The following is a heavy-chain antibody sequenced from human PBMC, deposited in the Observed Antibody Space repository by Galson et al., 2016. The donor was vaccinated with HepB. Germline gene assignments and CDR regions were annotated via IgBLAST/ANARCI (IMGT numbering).Heavy chain of an antibody. V-gene: IGHV6-1*01. D-gene: IGHD1-26*01. CDR2: TYYRSKWYN. CDR1: GDSVSTNSAA. CDR3: ARGVAPWALGSLGFHMDV. Sequence: CAISGDSVSTNSAAWNWIRQSPSRGPEWLGRTYYRSKWYNEYAVSVQSRITINPATSKNQFSLQLNSVTLEDTAVYYCARGVAPWALGSLGFHMDVWGQGTTVTVSS. J-gene: IGHJ6*02.